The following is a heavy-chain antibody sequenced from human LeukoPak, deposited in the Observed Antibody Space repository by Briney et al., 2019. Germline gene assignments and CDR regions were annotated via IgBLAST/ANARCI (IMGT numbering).Heavy chain of an antibody. CDR2: IYYSGST. CDR3: ARDSLGSRTIDY. Sequence: PSETLSLTCTVSGGSISSYYWSWIRQPPGKGLEWIGYIYYSGSTNYNPSLKSRVTISVDKSKNQFSLKLSSVTAADTAVYYCARDSLGSRTIDYWGQGTLVTVSS. CDR1: GGSISSYY. V-gene: IGHV4-59*12. J-gene: IGHJ4*02. D-gene: IGHD7-27*01.